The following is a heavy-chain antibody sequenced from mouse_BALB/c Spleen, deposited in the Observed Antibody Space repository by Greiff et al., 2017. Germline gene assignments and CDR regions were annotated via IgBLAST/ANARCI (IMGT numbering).Heavy chain of an antibody. CDR2: IWSDGST. CDR1: GFSLTSYG. V-gene: IGHV2-6-2*01. Sequence: VQGVESGPDLVAPSQSLSITCTVSGFSLTSYGVHWVRQPPGKGLEWLVVIWSDGSTTYNSALKSRLSISKDNSKSQVFLKMNSLQTDDTAMYYCARHYYGSSYAIDYWGQGTSVTVSS. D-gene: IGHD1-1*01. CDR3: ARHYYGSSYAIDY. J-gene: IGHJ4*01.